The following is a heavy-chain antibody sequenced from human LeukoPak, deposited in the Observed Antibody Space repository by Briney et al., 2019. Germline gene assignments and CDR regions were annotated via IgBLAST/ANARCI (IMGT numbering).Heavy chain of an antibody. CDR3: ARAQWELLYD. Sequence: ASETLSLTCTVSGGSISSYYWSWLPQPPGEALEWIGYIYYSGSTNYNPSLKSRVTISVDTSKNQFSLKLSSVTAADTAVYYCARAQWELLYDGGQGPLVTVSS. D-gene: IGHD1-26*01. CDR1: GGSISSYY. CDR2: IYYSGST. V-gene: IGHV4-59*01. J-gene: IGHJ4*02.